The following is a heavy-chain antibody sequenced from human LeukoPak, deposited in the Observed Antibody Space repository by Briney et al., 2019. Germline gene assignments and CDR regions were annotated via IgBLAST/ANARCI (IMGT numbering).Heavy chain of an antibody. CDR2: IYYSGST. Sequence: SETLSLTCTVSGGSISSYYWSWIRQPPGKGLEWIGYIYYSGSTNYNPSLKSRVTISVDTSKNQFSLKLSSVTAADTAVYYCARRGDDCNSTSCYYYGGYNWFDPWGQGTLVTVSS. V-gene: IGHV4-59*01. J-gene: IGHJ5*02. D-gene: IGHD2-2*01. CDR1: GGSISSYY. CDR3: ARRGDDCNSTSCYYYGGYNWFDP.